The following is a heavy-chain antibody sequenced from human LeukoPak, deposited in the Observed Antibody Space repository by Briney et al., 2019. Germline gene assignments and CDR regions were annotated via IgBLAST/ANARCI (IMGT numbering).Heavy chain of an antibody. V-gene: IGHV3-23*01. CDR1: GFTFSSYA. CDR2: ISGSGGST. J-gene: IGHJ4*02. D-gene: IGHD3-3*01. CDR3: AKSGYDFWSGYYGY. Sequence: GGSLRLSCAASGFTFSSYAMSWVRQAPGKGLEWVSAISGSGGSTYYADSVKGRFTISRDNSKNTLYLQMNSLRAEDTAVYYCAKSGYDFWSGYYGYWGQGTLVTVSS.